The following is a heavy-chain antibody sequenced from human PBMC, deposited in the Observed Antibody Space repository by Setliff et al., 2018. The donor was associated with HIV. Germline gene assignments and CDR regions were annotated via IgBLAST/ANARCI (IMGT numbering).Heavy chain of an antibody. CDR1: GGSFMGYY. D-gene: IGHD6-6*01. CDR3: ARGPESVAPRMCAFDI. J-gene: IGHJ3*02. Sequence: SETLSLTCAVYGGSFMGYYWNWIRQPPGKGLEWNGEINHSGNTNSNPSLKSRVAISVDPSKSQFSLRLNSVTAADTATYYCARGPESVAPRMCAFDIWGQGTMVTVSS. V-gene: IGHV4-34*01. CDR2: INHSGNT.